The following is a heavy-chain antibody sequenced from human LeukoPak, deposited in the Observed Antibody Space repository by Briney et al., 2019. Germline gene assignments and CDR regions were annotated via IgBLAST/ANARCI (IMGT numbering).Heavy chain of an antibody. CDR2: IYYSGST. Sequence: PSETLSLTCTVSGGPISSSSYYWGWIRQPPGKGLEWIGSIYYSGSTYYNPSLKSRVTISVDTSKNQFSLKLSSVTAADTAVYYCARSQSSSWYWGSIQQHNWFDPWGQGTLVTVSS. D-gene: IGHD6-13*01. CDR1: GGPISSSSYY. J-gene: IGHJ5*02. V-gene: IGHV4-39*01. CDR3: ARSQSSSWYWGSIQQHNWFDP.